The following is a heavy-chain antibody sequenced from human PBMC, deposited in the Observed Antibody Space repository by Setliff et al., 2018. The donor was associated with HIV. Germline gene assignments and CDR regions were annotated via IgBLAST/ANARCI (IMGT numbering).Heavy chain of an antibody. V-gene: IGHV1-18*01. J-gene: IGHJ4*02. Sequence: GASVKVSCKASGHTFSDYGISWMRQAPGQGFEWLGWINAYNGDTNYAPKFQGRVTMTRDKPTSTANMELRSLRSDDTAMYYCGRDRGWDRRYFEYWGQGSLVTVS. CDR2: INAYNGDT. CDR1: GHTFSDYG. D-gene: IGHD1-26*01. CDR3: GRDRGWDRRYFEY.